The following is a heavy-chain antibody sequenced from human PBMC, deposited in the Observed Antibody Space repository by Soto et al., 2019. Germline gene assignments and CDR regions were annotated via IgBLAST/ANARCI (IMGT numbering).Heavy chain of an antibody. CDR3: ANREGYRVVDY. D-gene: IGHD5-12*01. CDR2: ISGSGGDT. CDR1: GFTFSTYG. J-gene: IGHJ4*02. Sequence: EVQLLESGGGLVQPGGSLRLSCAASGFTFSTYGMSWVRQAPGTGLEWVSGISGSGGDTYYADSVKGRFTISRDNSKNTLYLQMTSLRAEDTAVYSCANREGYRVVDYWGQGTLVTVSS. V-gene: IGHV3-23*01.